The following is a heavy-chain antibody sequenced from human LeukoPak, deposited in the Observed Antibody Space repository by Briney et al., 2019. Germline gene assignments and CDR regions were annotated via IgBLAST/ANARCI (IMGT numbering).Heavy chain of an antibody. V-gene: IGHV3-48*04. J-gene: IGHJ4*02. D-gene: IGHD2-8*01. CDR1: GFTFSSYA. CDR3: ARRNNGGFIDY. Sequence: GGSLRLSCAASGFTFSSYAMNWVRQAPGKGLEWVSYTSSSSSSIFYADSVKGRFTISRDNAKNSLFLQMNSLRAEDTAVYYCARRNNGGFIDYWGQGALVTASS. CDR2: TSSSSSSI.